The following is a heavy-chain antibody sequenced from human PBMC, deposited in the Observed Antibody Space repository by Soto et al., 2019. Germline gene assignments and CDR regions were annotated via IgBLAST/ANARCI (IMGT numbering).Heavy chain of an antibody. CDR3: ARDTGYSSGPAYNWFDP. V-gene: IGHV3-74*01. CDR1: GFTFSSYW. D-gene: IGHD6-19*01. J-gene: IGHJ5*02. Sequence: PGGSLRLSCAASGFTFSSYWMHWVRQAPGKGLVWVSRINSDGSSTSYADSVKGRFTISRDNAKNTLYLQMNSLRAEDTAVYYCARDTGYSSGPAYNWFDPWGQGTLVTVSS. CDR2: INSDGSST.